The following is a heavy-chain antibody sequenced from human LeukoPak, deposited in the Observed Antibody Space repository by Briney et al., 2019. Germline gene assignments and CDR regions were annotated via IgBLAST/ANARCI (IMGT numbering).Heavy chain of an antibody. Sequence: SGPALVKPTQTLTLTCTFSGFLLSSSGMCVTWIRQPPGKALEWLARIDWEDNKYYSTSLRTRLTISKDTSKNQVVVTMANIATVETARHDCARARYCSYYGLDVWGQGTTVTVSS. J-gene: IGHJ6*02. V-gene: IGHV2-70*11. D-gene: IGHD6-13*01. CDR2: IDWEDNK. CDR3: ARARYCSYYGLDV. CDR1: GFLLSSSGMC.